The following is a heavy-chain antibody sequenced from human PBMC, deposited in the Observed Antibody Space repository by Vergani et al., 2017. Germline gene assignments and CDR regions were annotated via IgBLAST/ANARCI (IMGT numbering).Heavy chain of an antibody. CDR3: VGGDCYSCPFDY. CDR2: ISTSSSYI. Sequence: EVQLVESGGGLVKPGGSLRLSCAASGFTFSSYSMNWVRQAPGKGLEWVSYISTSSSYIYYADSVKGRFTISRDNAKNSLYLQMNSLRAEDMAVYYCVGGDCYSCPFDYWGQGTLVTVSS. J-gene: IGHJ4*02. V-gene: IGHV3-21*01. CDR1: GFTFSSYS. D-gene: IGHD2-21*02.